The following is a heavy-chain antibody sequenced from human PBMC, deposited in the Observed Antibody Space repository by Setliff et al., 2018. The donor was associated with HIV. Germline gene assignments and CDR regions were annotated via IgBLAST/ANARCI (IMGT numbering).Heavy chain of an antibody. CDR1: GFSVSRNY. V-gene: IGHV3-66*02. CDR3: ATRGRAYYHDVPGYFDH. Sequence: GGSLRLSCTASGFSVSRNYMSWVRQAPGKGLEWVSVIYTGGTTSYTDSVKGRFTISRDNSNDSLYLQMNSLRAEDTALYYCATRGRAYYHDVPGYFDHWGQGTLVTVSS. J-gene: IGHJ4*02. D-gene: IGHD3-9*01. CDR2: IYTGGTT.